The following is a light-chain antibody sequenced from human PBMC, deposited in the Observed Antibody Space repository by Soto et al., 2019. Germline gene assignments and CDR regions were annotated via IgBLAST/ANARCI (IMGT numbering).Light chain of an antibody. CDR3: RQYNSDFT. Sequence: DIQITQSPSTLPASVGDRITIACRASQSISSWLAWYKQKSGKAPKLLIYKASSLESGVPSRFSGSGSGTEFTLTDSSVQPDDFAADDCRQYNSDFTFGQGTKLEIK. CDR1: QSISSW. V-gene: IGKV1-5*03. CDR2: KAS. J-gene: IGKJ2*01.